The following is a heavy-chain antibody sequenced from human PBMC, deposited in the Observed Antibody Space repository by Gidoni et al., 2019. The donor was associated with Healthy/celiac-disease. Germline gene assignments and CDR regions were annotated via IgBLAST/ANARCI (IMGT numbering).Heavy chain of an antibody. Sequence: QVQLVQSGAEVKKPGASVKVSCKASGYTFTSYYMHWVRQAPGQGLEWMGIINPRGGSTSYAQKFQGRVTMTRDKSTSTVYMELSSLRSEDTAVYYCARVGRVTMSENYYYYYGMDVWGQGTTVTVSS. J-gene: IGHJ6*02. CDR2: INPRGGST. V-gene: IGHV1-46*03. CDR3: ARVGRVTMSENYYYYYGMDV. D-gene: IGHD3-22*01. CDR1: GYTFTSYY.